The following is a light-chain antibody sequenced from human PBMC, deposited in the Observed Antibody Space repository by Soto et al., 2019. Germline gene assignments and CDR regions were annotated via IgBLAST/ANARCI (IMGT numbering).Light chain of an antibody. CDR1: KSISTE. CDR2: SAS. V-gene: IGKV3-15*01. Sequence: EIVMTQSPATLSVSPGERATLSCRASKSISTELAWYQQKPGQPPRLLIYSASTRATGVPARFTGSGSGSEFTLTISVLQSEDFAVYYCQQGHNWPLTFGQGTRLEI. J-gene: IGKJ2*01. CDR3: QQGHNWPLT.